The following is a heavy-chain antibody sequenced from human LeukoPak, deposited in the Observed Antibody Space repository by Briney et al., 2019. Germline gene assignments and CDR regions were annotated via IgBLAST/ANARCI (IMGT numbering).Heavy chain of an antibody. CDR1: GYTFISYG. V-gene: IGHV1-18*01. CDR3: ARSITIFGVALPLYYYYYYMDV. J-gene: IGHJ6*03. Sequence: GASVKVSCKASGYTFISYGFSWVRQAPGQGPEWMGWISAYDGNTNSAQKFQGRVIMTTDTSASTAYMELRSLRPDDTAVYYCARSITIFGVALPLYYYYYYMDVWGKGTTVTVSS. CDR2: ISAYDGNT. D-gene: IGHD3-3*01.